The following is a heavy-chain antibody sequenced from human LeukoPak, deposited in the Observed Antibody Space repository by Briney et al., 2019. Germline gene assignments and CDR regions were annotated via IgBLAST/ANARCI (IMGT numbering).Heavy chain of an antibody. Sequence: ASVKVSCKASGYTFTSYDINWVRQATGQGLEWMGWMNPNSGNTGYAQKFQGRVTMTRNTSISTAYMELSSLRSEDTAVYYCARAQIDFWSGYYKIWNYHYGMDVWGQGTTVTVSS. CDR3: ARAQIDFWSGYYKIWNYHYGMDV. CDR1: GYTFTSYD. V-gene: IGHV1-8*01. D-gene: IGHD3-3*01. CDR2: MNPNSGNT. J-gene: IGHJ6*02.